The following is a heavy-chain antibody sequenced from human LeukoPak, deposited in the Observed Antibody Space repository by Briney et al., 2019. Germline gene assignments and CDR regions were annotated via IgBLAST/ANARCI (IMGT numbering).Heavy chain of an antibody. Sequence: PSETLSLTCTVSGGSISSYYWSWIRQPPGKGLEWIGNIYYSGSTYYNPSLKSRVTISVDTSKNQFSLKLSSVTAADTAVYYCARVKYDILTGPLYYYYYYMDVWGKGTTVTVSS. CDR2: IYYSGST. V-gene: IGHV4-59*12. J-gene: IGHJ6*03. D-gene: IGHD3-9*01. CDR3: ARVKYDILTGPLYYYYYYMDV. CDR1: GGSISSYY.